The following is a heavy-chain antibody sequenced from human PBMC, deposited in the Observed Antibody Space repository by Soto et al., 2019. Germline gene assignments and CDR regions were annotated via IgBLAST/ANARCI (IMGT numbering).Heavy chain of an antibody. J-gene: IGHJ6*02. V-gene: IGHV3-53*02. CDR2: IYSGGST. Sequence: EVQLVETGGGLIQPGWSLRLSCAASGFTVSSNYMSWVRQAPGKGLEWVSVIYSGGSTYYADSVKGRFTISRDNSKNTLYLQMNSLRAEDTAVYYCAREDTDYYYGMDVWGQGTTVTVSS. D-gene: IGHD5-18*01. CDR3: AREDTDYYYGMDV. CDR1: GFTVSSNY.